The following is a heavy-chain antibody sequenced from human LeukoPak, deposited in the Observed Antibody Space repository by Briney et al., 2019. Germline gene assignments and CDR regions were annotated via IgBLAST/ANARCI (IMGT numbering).Heavy chain of an antibody. CDR1: GFTFSSYD. CDR2: IGTAGDT. Sequence: GGSLRLSRAASGFTFSSYDMHWVRQATGKGLEWVSAIGTAGDTYYPGSVKGRFTISRENAKNSLYLQMNSLRAGDTAVYYCARGNPYDILTGYYHLDYWGQGTLVTVSS. CDR3: ARGNPYDILTGYYHLDY. D-gene: IGHD3-9*01. V-gene: IGHV3-13*01. J-gene: IGHJ4*02.